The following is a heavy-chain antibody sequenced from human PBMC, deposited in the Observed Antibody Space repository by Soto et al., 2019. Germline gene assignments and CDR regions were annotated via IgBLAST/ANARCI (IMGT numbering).Heavy chain of an antibody. CDR3: ARVVVITTTYYYGMDV. D-gene: IGHD3-22*01. V-gene: IGHV4-31*03. CDR1: GGSISSGGYY. Sequence: PSETLSLTCTVSGGSISSGGYYWSWIRQHPGKGLEWIGYIYYSGSTYYNPSLKSRVTISVDTSKNQFSLKLSSVTAADTAVYYCARVVVITTTYYYGMDVWGQGTTVTVSS. CDR2: IYYSGST. J-gene: IGHJ6*02.